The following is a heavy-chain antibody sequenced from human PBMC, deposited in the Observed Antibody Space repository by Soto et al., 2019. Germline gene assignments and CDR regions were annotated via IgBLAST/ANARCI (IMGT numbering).Heavy chain of an antibody. J-gene: IGHJ6*02. V-gene: IGHV4-31*03. CDR1: GGSISSGGYY. CDR2: IYYSGST. D-gene: IGHD3-22*01. Sequence: LSLTCTVSGGSISSGGYYWSWIRQHPGKGLEWIGYIYYSGSTYYNPSLKSRVTISVDTSKNQFSLKLSSVTAADTAVYYCARDLLYYYDSSGHTYGMDVWGQGTTVTVSS. CDR3: ARDLLYYYDSSGHTYGMDV.